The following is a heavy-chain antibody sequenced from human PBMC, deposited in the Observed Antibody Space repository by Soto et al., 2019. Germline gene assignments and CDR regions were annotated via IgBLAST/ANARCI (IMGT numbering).Heavy chain of an antibody. CDR3: ARERSLAVAAPGY. Sequence: QVQLVESGGGVVQPGRSLRLSCAASGFTLSSYTMYRVRQAPVKGLEWVASTSSDGINEYYPDSAKGRFTISRDNSKNTLFVQMNSLRAEDSAMYFCARERSLAVAAPGYWGQGTLVTVSS. CDR1: GFTLSSYT. D-gene: IGHD6-19*01. J-gene: IGHJ4*02. V-gene: IGHV3-30-3*01. CDR2: TSSDGINE.